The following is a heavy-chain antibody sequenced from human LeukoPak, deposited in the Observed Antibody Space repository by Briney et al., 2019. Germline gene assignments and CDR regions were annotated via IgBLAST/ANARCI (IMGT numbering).Heavy chain of an antibody. CDR2: IFPSGGEI. CDR3: ATYRQVLLPFES. Sequence: GGSLRLSCVASELTFSTYNMNWVRQAPGKGLEWVSSIFPSGGEIHYADSVRGRFTISRDNSKSTLSLQMNSLRAEDTAIYYCATYRQVLLPFESWGQGTLVTVSS. V-gene: IGHV3-23*01. D-gene: IGHD2-8*02. CDR1: ELTFSTYN. J-gene: IGHJ4*02.